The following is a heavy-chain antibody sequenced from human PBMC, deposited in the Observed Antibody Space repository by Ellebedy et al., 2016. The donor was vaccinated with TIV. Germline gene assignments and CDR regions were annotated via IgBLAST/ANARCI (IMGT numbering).Heavy chain of an antibody. Sequence: ASVKVSCKGSRYSFTRNWIGWVRQTPGKGLEWMGIIYPGDSETRYNPSFQGQVTISADKSVSTAYLQWSSLKASDTAMYYCASTYYDSSGYSPTGRTYYSGMDVWGQGTTVTVSS. CDR1: RYSFTRNW. J-gene: IGHJ6*02. D-gene: IGHD3-22*01. CDR2: IYPGDSET. CDR3: ASTYYDSSGYSPTGRTYYSGMDV. V-gene: IGHV5-51*01.